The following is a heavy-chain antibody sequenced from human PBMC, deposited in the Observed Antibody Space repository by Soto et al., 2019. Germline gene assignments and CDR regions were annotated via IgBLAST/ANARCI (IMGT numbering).Heavy chain of an antibody. CDR3: AKDRRAIVVVITPPNGMDV. Sequence: GGSLRLSCAASGFTFSSYAMSWVRQAPGKGLEWVPAISGSGGSTYYADSVKGRFTISRDNSKNTLYLQMNSLRAEDTAVYYCAKDRRAIVVVITPPNGMDVWGQGTTVTVSS. J-gene: IGHJ6*02. CDR1: GFTFSSYA. V-gene: IGHV3-23*01. CDR2: ISGSGGST. D-gene: IGHD3-22*01.